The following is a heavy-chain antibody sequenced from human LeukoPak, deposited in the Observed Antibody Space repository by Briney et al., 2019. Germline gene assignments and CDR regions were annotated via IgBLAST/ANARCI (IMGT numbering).Heavy chain of an antibody. J-gene: IGHJ4*02. CDR3: ARRLWETTDFDY. D-gene: IGHD2-21*01. CDR2: IKQDGSEK. Sequence: GGSLRLSCAASGFTFSSSWMSWVRQAPGKGLEWVANIKQDGSEKYYVDSVKGRFTISRDNAMNSLSLQMNSLSAEDTAVYYCARRLWETTDFDYWGQGTLVTVSS. V-gene: IGHV3-7*01. CDR1: GFTFSSSW.